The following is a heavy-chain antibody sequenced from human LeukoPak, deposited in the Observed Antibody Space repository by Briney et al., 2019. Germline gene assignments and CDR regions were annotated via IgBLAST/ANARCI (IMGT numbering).Heavy chain of an antibody. D-gene: IGHD3-16*01. Sequence: GGSLRLSCVVSGFTFRSYAMYWVRQAPGKGLEWVSEISGSPDNTYYADSVKGRFATSRDYSRNTLYLQMNSLRAEDTAVYYCARLVGVSPLDYWGQGTPVTVSS. J-gene: IGHJ4*02. CDR1: GFTFRSYA. CDR3: ARLVGVSPLDY. CDR2: ISGSPDNT. V-gene: IGHV3-23*01.